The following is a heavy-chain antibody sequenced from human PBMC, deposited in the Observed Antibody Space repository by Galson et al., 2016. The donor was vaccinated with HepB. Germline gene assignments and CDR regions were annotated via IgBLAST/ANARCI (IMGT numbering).Heavy chain of an antibody. D-gene: IGHD3-22*01. J-gene: IGHJ3*02. CDR1: GYTFTSYY. CDR3: ARDPDFYDTRGDAFDI. CDR2: IIPIFGTA. Sequence: SCKASGYTFTSYYMHWVRQAPGQGLEWMGGIIPIFGTANYAQKFQGRVTITADKSTSTLYMELNSLRSEDTAVYYCARDPDFYDTRGDAFDIWGQGTMVTVSS. V-gene: IGHV1-69*06.